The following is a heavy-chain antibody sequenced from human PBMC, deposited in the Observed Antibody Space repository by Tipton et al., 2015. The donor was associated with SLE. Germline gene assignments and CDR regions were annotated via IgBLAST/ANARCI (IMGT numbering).Heavy chain of an antibody. CDR2: IYYSGST. D-gene: IGHD3-22*01. J-gene: IGHJ4*02. CDR1: GGSISSYY. CDR3: ASLYYDSNRGDY. Sequence: TLSLTCTVSGGSISSYYWSWIRQPPEKGLEWIGYIYYSGSTNYNPSLKSRVTISVDTSKNQFSLKLSSVTAADTAVYYCASLYYDSNRGDYWGQGTLVTVSS. V-gene: IGHV4-59*01.